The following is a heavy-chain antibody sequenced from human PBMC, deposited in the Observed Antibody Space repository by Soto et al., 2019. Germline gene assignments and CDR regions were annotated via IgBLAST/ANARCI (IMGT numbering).Heavy chain of an antibody. CDR1: GGTFSSYA. J-gene: IGHJ4*02. V-gene: IGHV1-69*01. CDR3: AKVNAILTGYLGY. D-gene: IGHD3-9*01. CDR2: IIPIFGTA. Sequence: SVKVSFKASGGTFSSYAISWVRQAPGQGLEWMGGIIPIFGTANYAQKFQGRVTITADESTSTAYMELSSLRAEDTAVYYCAKVNAILTGYLGYWGQGTLVTVSS.